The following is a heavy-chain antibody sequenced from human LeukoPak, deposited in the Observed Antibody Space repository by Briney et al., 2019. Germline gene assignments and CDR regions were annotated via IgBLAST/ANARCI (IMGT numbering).Heavy chain of an antibody. Sequence: QPGGSLRLSCAASGFTFSNYWMFWVRQVPGKGLVWVSRINTDGSSTTYADSVKGRFTISRDNAKNTLYLQMNSLRAEDTAVYYCASRISSGNYFFDYWGQGTLVTVSS. CDR1: GFTFSNYW. J-gene: IGHJ4*02. CDR2: INTDGSST. V-gene: IGHV3-74*01. CDR3: ASRISSGNYFFDY. D-gene: IGHD1-26*01.